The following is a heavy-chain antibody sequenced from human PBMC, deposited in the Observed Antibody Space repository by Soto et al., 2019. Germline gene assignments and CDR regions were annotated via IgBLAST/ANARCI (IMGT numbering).Heavy chain of an antibody. CDR1: GYNFINYG. CDR3: ARDDGYEANAFDY. J-gene: IGHJ4*02. Sequence: ASVKVSCKASGYNFINYGITWVRQAPGQGLEWMGWIRVHNGNTNYAQKLQGRVTMTTDTSTSTAYMDLQMNSLRAEDTAVYYCARDDGYEANAFDYWGPGTLVTVSS. V-gene: IGHV1-18*01. CDR2: IRVHNGNT. D-gene: IGHD2-21*01.